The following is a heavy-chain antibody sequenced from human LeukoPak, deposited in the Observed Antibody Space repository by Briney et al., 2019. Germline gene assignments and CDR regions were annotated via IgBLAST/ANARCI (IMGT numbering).Heavy chain of an antibody. Sequence: KSGRSLTLSCAASGFTLSRYSMNRVRQPPREGLEWVSSISASGRHMYYADSVKGRFSISREGARSSVYVQMSSLRAEDTAVYYCARGPLFCSGGSGFGSLFDYWGQGALVTVSS. CDR1: GFTLSRYS. D-gene: IGHD2-15*01. CDR3: ARGPLFCSGGSGFGSLFDY. J-gene: IGHJ4*02. CDR2: ISASGRHM. V-gene: IGHV3-21*01.